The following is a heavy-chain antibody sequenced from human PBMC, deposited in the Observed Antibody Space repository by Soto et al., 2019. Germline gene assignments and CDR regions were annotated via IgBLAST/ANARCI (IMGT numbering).Heavy chain of an antibody. J-gene: IGHJ6*02. D-gene: IGHD5-12*01. CDR2: INHSGST. Sequence: SETLSLTCAVYGGSFSGYYWSWIRQPPGKGLEWIGEINHSGSTNYKPSLKSRVTISVDTSKNQFSLKLSSVTAADTAVYYCARLGLMATYYYYNGMDVWGQGTTVTVS. CDR1: GGSFSGYY. V-gene: IGHV4-34*01. CDR3: ARLGLMATYYYYNGMDV.